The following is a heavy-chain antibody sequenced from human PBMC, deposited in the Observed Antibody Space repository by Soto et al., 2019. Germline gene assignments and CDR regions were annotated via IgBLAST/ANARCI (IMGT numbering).Heavy chain of an antibody. D-gene: IGHD4-17*01. V-gene: IGHV4-39*01. J-gene: IGHJ3*02. Sequence: QLHLQESGPGLVKPSETLSLTRTVSGGSISSSSSYWDWIRQPPGKGLQFIGLIHYSGSTYYDPSLNSRVAISVDTSRNLFSLNLSSVTAADTAVYYCARHQITVTTPYAFDIWGQGTTVTVSS. CDR3: ARHQITVTTPYAFDI. CDR2: IHYSGST. CDR1: GGSISSSSSY.